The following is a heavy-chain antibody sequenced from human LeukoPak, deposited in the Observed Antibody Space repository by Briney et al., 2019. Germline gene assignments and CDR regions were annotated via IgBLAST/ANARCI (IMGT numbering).Heavy chain of an antibody. Sequence: SETLSLTCTVSGGSISSYYWSWIRQPPGKGLEWIGYIYYSGSTNYNPSLKSRVTISVDTSKNHFSLKLSSVTAADTAVYYCARGAITMVRGPLDPWGQGTLVTVSS. CDR3: ARGAITMVRGPLDP. D-gene: IGHD3-10*01. CDR1: GGSISSYY. CDR2: IYYSGST. V-gene: IGHV4-59*01. J-gene: IGHJ5*02.